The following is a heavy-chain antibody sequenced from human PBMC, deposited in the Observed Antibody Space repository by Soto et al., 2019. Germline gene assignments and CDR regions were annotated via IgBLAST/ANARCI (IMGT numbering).Heavy chain of an antibody. J-gene: IGHJ4*02. Sequence: QVQLMESGGGVVQPGGSLRLSYVTSGFTFSRYSMHWFRQAPGKGLEWVAVTSSDGGTKFYADSVKGRFTVSRDNSKNNRYLQMNSLRPEDTAVYYCAREVVLTEWYFDNWGQGILVTVSS. D-gene: IGHD2-21*01. V-gene: IGHV3-30-3*01. CDR3: AREVVLTEWYFDN. CDR2: TSSDGGTK. CDR1: GFTFSRYS.